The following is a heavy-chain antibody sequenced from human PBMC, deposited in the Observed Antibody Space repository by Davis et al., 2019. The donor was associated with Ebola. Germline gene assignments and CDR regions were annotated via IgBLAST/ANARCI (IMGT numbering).Heavy chain of an antibody. Sequence: GESLKISCAASGFTVSSNYMSWVRQAPGKGLDWVSITYSGGTTYYADPVKGRFTISRDNSKNTLHLQMNSLRAEDTAVYYCARRLRDWSFFDYWGQGTLVTVSS. CDR2: TYSGGTT. J-gene: IGHJ4*02. CDR3: ARRLRDWSFFDY. D-gene: IGHD3-9*01. V-gene: IGHV3-66*01. CDR1: GFTVSSNY.